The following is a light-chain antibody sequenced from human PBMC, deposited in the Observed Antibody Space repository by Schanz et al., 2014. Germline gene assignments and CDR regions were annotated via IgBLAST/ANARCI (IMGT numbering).Light chain of an antibody. Sequence: DIVMTQSPDSLAVSLGERATINCKSSQSVLYTSDNKNYLAWYQHKPGQPPKLLISWASTRESGVPDRFSGSGSGTDFTLTISSLQSEDFAVYYCQQYNNWPLTFGGGTKVDVK. CDR1: QSVLYTSDNKNY. J-gene: IGKJ4*01. CDR2: WAS. CDR3: QQYNNWPLT. V-gene: IGKV4-1*01.